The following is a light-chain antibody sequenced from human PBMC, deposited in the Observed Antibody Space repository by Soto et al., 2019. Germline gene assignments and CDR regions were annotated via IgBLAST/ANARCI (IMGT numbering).Light chain of an antibody. CDR1: SGYNTYA. V-gene: IGLV4-69*01. CDR2: LNSDGSH. Sequence: QLVLTQSPSASASLGASVKLTCTLSSGYNTYAIAWHQQQPEKGPRYLMKLNSDGSHSKGDGIPDRFSGSSAGAERYLTISSLKSEDEADYYCQTWGTGSWVFGGGTKLTVL. CDR3: QTWGTGSWV. J-gene: IGLJ3*02.